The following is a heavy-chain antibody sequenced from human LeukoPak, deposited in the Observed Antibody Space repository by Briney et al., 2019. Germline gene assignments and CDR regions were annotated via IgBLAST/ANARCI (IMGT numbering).Heavy chain of an antibody. V-gene: IGHV3-23*01. D-gene: IGHD3-22*01. Sequence: GGSLRLSCAASGFIFSSFAMTWVRQAPGKGLKWVSVISGSGGKTYYADSVKGRFTLSRDNSNNTMSLEMRSLRAEDTAVYYCAREGTYYDSSGYYVSWGQGTLVTVSS. J-gene: IGHJ5*02. CDR1: GFIFSSFA. CDR3: AREGTYYDSSGYYVS. CDR2: ISGSGGKT.